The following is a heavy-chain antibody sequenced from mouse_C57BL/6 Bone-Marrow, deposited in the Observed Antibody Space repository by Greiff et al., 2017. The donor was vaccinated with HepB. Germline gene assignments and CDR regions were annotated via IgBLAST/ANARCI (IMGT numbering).Heavy chain of an antibody. J-gene: IGHJ4*01. CDR3: ARVGLRRVMDY. CDR1: GYSITSGYY. CDR2: ISYDGSN. D-gene: IGHD2-4*01. V-gene: IGHV3-6*01. Sequence: DVQLQESGPGLVKPSQSLSLTCSVTGYSITSGYYWNWIRQFPGNKLEWMGYISYDGSNNYNPSLKNRISITRDTSKNQFFLKLNSVTTEDTATYYCARVGLRRVMDYWGQGTSVTVSS.